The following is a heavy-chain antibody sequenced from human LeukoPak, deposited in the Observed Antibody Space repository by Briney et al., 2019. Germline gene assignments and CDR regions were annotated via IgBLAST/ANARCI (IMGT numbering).Heavy chain of an antibody. D-gene: IGHD2-21*01. CDR2: ISTSGTYI. Sequence: PGGSLRLSCAASGFAFSTYSMNWVRQAPGKGLEWVSSISTSGTYIYYADSLKGRFTISRDNAKNSLYLQMHSLRAEDTAVYYCARDLADYSDYWGQGTLVTVSS. V-gene: IGHV3-21*01. CDR3: ARDLADYSDY. CDR1: GFAFSTYS. J-gene: IGHJ4*02.